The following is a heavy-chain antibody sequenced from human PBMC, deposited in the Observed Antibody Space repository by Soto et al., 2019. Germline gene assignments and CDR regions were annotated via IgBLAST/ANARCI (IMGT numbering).Heavy chain of an antibody. J-gene: IGHJ6*02. CDR3: ARVPMYYDILTGYSDYYYYGMDV. Sequence: SETLCLTCTVAGGSLSSYCLSWIRPPPGKGLEWIGYIYYSGSTNYNPSLKSRVTISVDTSKNQFSLKLSSVTAADTAVYYCARVPMYYDILTGYSDYYYYGMDVWGQGTTVTVSS. D-gene: IGHD3-9*01. CDR2: IYYSGST. CDR1: GGSLSSYC. V-gene: IGHV4-59*01.